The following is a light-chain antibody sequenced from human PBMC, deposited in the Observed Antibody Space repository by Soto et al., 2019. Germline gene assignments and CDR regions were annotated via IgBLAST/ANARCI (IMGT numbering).Light chain of an antibody. CDR3: QQYASYPFT. V-gene: IGKV1-5*03. CDR2: KAS. J-gene: IGKJ3*01. CDR1: QSMSSS. Sequence: DIQMSQSPSTLSASEGDRVTITCRASQSMSSSLAWYQQKPGKAPKVLIYKASSLESGVPSRFSGSGSGTEFTLTISSLQPDDFATYYCQQYASYPFTFDPGTKVDIK.